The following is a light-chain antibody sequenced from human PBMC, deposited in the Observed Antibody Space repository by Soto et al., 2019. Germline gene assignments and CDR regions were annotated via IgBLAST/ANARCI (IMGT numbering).Light chain of an antibody. Sequence: QSVLTQAPSASGTPGQRVTISCSGSSFNIGSNYVYWYQQLPGTAPKLVIFRNDQRPSGIPDRISGSKSGTSASLAISGLRSEDEADYYCSAWDDSLSGYVFGNGTKVTVL. J-gene: IGLJ1*01. CDR1: SFNIGSNY. CDR2: RND. V-gene: IGLV1-47*01. CDR3: SAWDDSLSGYV.